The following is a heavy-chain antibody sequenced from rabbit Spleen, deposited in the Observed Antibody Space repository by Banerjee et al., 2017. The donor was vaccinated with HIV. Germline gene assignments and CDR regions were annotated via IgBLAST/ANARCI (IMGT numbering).Heavy chain of an antibody. J-gene: IGHJ4*01. CDR1: GFSFSSSYY. Sequence: QSLEESGGDLVKPGASLTLTCTASGFSFSSSYYMCWVRQAPGKGPEWIACIYTGSSGSTYYASWAKGRFTISKTSSTTVTLQMTSLTAADTATYFCARNSYADWPGYGYGWYFNLWGPGTLVTVS. V-gene: IGHV1S40*01. CDR2: IYTGSSGST. D-gene: IGHD6-1*01. CDR3: ARNSYADWPGYGYGWYFNL.